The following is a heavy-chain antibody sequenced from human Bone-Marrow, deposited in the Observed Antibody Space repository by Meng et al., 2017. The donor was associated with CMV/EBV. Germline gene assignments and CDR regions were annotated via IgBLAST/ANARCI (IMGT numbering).Heavy chain of an antibody. V-gene: IGHV3-23*01. CDR3: AKQYGMDV. CDR1: GFTFTSYA. J-gene: IGHJ6*02. Sequence: GESLKISCAASGFTFTSYAMSWVRQAPGKGLEWVSSISDSGGSTYYADSVKGRFTISRDNSKNTLYLQMNSLRAEDTAVYYCAKQYGMDVCGQGTTVTVSS. CDR2: ISDSGGST.